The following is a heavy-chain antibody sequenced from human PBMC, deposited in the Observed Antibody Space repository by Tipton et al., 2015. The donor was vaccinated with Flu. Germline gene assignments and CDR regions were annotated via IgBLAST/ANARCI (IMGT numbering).Heavy chain of an antibody. V-gene: IGHV5-51*01. D-gene: IGHD3-22*01. J-gene: IGHJ4*02. CDR2: IYPGDSDT. CDR3: ARTDTYSYDSSGYSPFDY. Sequence: QLVQSGAEVKKPGESLKISCKGSGYSFTSYWIGWVRQMPGKGLEWMGIIYPGDSDTRYSPSFQGQVTISADKSISTAYLQWSSLKASDTAMYYCARTDTYSYDSSGYSPFDYWGQGTLVTVSS. CDR1: GYSFTSYW.